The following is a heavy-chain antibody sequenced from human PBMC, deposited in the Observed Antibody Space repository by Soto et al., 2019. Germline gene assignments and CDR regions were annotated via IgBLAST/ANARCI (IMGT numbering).Heavy chain of an antibody. V-gene: IGHV1-69*12. CDR2: IIPIFGTV. CDR1: GGTFRTYA. Sequence: QVQLLQSGAEVKKPGSSVRVSCEASGGTFRTYAISWVRQAPGQGLEWMGEIIPIFGTVNYAQKFQGRVTIPADESTTTVYMDLRSLRSEDTAVYYGAKGAVAGTPTSYYYYGMDVWGQGTTVTVSS. J-gene: IGHJ6*02. D-gene: IGHD6-19*01. CDR3: AKGAVAGTPTSYYYYGMDV.